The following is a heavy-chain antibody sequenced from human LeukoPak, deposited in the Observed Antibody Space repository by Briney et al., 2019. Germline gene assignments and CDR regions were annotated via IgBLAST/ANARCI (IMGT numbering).Heavy chain of an antibody. CDR2: IKQDGNEK. CDR3: ARGRDTQDY. V-gene: IGHV3-7*05. J-gene: IGHJ4*02. Sequence: GGSLRLSRAASGFTFSNYAMHWVRQAPGKGLEWVANIKQDGNEKYYVDSVKGRFTISRDNAKNSLYLQMERLRAEDTAVYFCARGRDTQDYWGQGTLVTVSS. D-gene: IGHD5-18*01. CDR1: GFTFSNYA.